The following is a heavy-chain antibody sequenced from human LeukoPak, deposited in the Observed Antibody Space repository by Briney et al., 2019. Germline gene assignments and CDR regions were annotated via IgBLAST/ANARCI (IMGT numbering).Heavy chain of an antibody. D-gene: IGHD3-22*01. CDR3: AKRGVVIRVILVGFHKEAYYFDS. CDR2: ISDSGGRT. V-gene: IGHV3-23*01. CDR1: GIIPSNYG. Sequence: GGSLRLSCTVSGIIPSNYGMSWVRQAPGKGLEWVAGISDSGGRTNYADSVKGRFTISRDNPKNTLYLQMNSLRAEDTAVYFCAKRGVVIRVILVGFHKEAYYFDSWGQGALVTVSS. J-gene: IGHJ4*02.